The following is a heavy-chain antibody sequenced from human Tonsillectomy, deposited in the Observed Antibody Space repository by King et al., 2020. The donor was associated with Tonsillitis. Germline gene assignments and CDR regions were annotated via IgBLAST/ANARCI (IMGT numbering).Heavy chain of an antibody. J-gene: IGHJ3*02. D-gene: IGHD1-7*01. CDR3: VKDRGLYLVELYPHAFDI. V-gene: IGHV3-30*02. Sequence: VQLVESGGGVVQPGGSLRLSCAASGFIFSNYGIHWVRQTPGRGLQWMAFVRYDGITKYYAYSLKGRFTISRYNSKNTLYLQMNGLKTEDTAIYYCVKDRGLYLVELYPHAFDIWGQGTMVTVSS. CDR1: GFIFSNYG. CDR2: VRYDGITK.